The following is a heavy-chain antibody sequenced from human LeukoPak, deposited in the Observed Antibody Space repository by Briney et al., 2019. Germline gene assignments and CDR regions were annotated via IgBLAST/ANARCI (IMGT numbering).Heavy chain of an antibody. CDR3: ARHRGQWLQPFDY. CDR2: IYYSGST. Sequence: SQTLSLTCTVSGGFIRSGGYYWGWIRQPPGKGLEWIGSIYYSGSTYYNPSLKSRVTISVDTSKNQFSLKLSSVTAADTAVYYCARHRGQWLQPFDYWGQGTLVTVSS. V-gene: IGHV4-39*01. CDR1: GGFIRSGGYY. J-gene: IGHJ4*02. D-gene: IGHD5-24*01.